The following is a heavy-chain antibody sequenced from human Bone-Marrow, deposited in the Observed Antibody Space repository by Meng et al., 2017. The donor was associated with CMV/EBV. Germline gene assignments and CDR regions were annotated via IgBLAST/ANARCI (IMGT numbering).Heavy chain of an antibody. D-gene: IGHD4-17*01. CDR3: ARGVTTYDFNF. Sequence: SETLSLSCAVYGGSFSGYYWSWIRQPPGKGLEWIGEINHSGGTNYNQSLMSRVTISVDTSKNQFSLKPSSVTAADTAVYYCARGVTTYDFNFWGAGTVVTFSS. CDR1: GGSFSGYY. V-gene: IGHV4-34*01. CDR2: INHSGGT. J-gene: IGHJ4*02.